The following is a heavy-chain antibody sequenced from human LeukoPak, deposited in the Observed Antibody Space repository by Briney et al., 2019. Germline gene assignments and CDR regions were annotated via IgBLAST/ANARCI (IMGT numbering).Heavy chain of an antibody. CDR3: ARVTGGSSWYPDYYYYGMDV. J-gene: IGHJ6*02. CDR1: GFTVSSNY. V-gene: IGHV3-53*01. D-gene: IGHD6-13*01. CDR2: IYSGGST. Sequence: PGGSLRLSCAASGFTVSSNYMSWVRQAPGKGLEWVSVIYSGGSTYYADSVKGRFTISRDNSKNTLYLQMNSLRAEDTAVYYCARVTGGSSWYPDYYYYGMDVWGQGTTVTVSS.